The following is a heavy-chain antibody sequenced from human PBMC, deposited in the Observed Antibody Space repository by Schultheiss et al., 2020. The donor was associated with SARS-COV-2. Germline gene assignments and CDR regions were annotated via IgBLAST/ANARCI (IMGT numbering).Heavy chain of an antibody. CDR1: GFTFDDYA. Sequence: GGSLRLSCAASGFTFDDYAMHWVRQAPGKGLEWVSGISWNSGSIGYADSVKGRFTISRDNAKNSLYLQMNSLRAEDTAVYYCARGLGIAVAGSDYWGQGTLVTVSS. V-gene: IGHV3-9*01. CDR3: ARGLGIAVAGSDY. J-gene: IGHJ4*02. CDR2: ISWNSGSI. D-gene: IGHD6-19*01.